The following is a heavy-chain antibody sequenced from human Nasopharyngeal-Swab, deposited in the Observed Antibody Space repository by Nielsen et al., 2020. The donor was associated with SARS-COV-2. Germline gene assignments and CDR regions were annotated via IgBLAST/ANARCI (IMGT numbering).Heavy chain of an antibody. CDR3: ARAGPGYCSGGSCYPSWYFDL. J-gene: IGHJ2*01. V-gene: IGHV3-21*01. CDR1: GFTFSSYS. CDR2: ISSSSSYI. Sequence: GESLKISCAASGFTFSSYSMNWVRQAPGKGLEWVSSISSSSSYIYYADSVKGRFTISRDNAKNSLYLQMNSLRAEDTAVYYCARAGPGYCSGGSCYPSWYFDLWGRGTLVTVSS. D-gene: IGHD2-15*01.